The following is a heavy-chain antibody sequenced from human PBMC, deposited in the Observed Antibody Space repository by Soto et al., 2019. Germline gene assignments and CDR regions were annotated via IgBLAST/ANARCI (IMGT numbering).Heavy chain of an antibody. CDR2: ISHTGTT. J-gene: IGHJ4*02. D-gene: IGHD3-16*02. CDR3: ARDYHWLDY. V-gene: IGHV4-4*02. CDR1: GDSISGSQW. Sequence: SETLSLTCAVSGDSISGSQWWSWVRLPPGKGLEWIGEISHTGTTNYNPSLKSRVTMSVDKPKNQFSLNLTSVTAADTAVYYCARDYHWLDYWGQGTLVTVSS.